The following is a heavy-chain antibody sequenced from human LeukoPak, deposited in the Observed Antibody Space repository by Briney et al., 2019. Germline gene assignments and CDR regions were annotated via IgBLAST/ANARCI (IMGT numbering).Heavy chain of an antibody. Sequence: GRSLRLSCAASGFTFSSYGMHWVRQAPGKGLEWVAVISCDGSNKYYADSVKGRFTISRDNSKNTLYLQMNSLRAEDTAVYYCAKFGGSTDYWGHGTLVTVSS. D-gene: IGHD2-15*01. J-gene: IGHJ4*01. CDR1: GFTFSSYG. V-gene: IGHV3-30*18. CDR3: AKFGGSTDY. CDR2: ISCDGSNK.